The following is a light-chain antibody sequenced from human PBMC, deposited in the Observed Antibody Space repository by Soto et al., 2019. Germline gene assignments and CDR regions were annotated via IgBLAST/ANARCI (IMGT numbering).Light chain of an antibody. J-gene: IGLJ1*01. CDR2: EVS. CDR1: SSDVGRYNY. V-gene: IGLV2-8*01. Sequence: QSVLTQPPSASGSPGQSVTISCTGTSSDVGRYNYVSWYQQHPGKAPKLMIYEVSKRPSGVPDRFSGSKSGNTASLTVSGLQAEDEADYYCSSYAGRNKYVFGTGTQLTVL. CDR3: SSYAGRNKYV.